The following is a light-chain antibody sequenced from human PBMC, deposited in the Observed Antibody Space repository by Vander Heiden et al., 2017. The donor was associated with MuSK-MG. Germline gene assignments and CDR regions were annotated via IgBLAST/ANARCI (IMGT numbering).Light chain of an antibody. CDR3: QQYSSSPHT. CDR2: WAS. V-gene: IGKV4-1*01. Sequence: DIVLTQSPDPLAASLGERATINCKSSKSVLYSSNNNNYLAWYQQKPGQPPRLLIYWASTRESGVPDRFSGSGSGTDFTLTISSLQAEDVAVYYCQQYSSSPHTFGQGTKLEIK. J-gene: IGKJ2*01. CDR1: KSVLYSSNNNNY.